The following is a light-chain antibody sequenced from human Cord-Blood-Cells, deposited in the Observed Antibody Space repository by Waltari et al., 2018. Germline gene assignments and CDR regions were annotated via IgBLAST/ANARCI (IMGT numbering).Light chain of an antibody. CDR3: NSRDSSGNHLV. V-gene: IGLV3-19*01. CDR2: GKN. J-gene: IGLJ2*01. CDR1: SLRSYY. Sequence: SSEPTQDPAVSVALGQTVRITCQGDSLRSYYASWYQQKPGQAPVLVIYGKNNRPSGITDRFSGSSSGNTASLTITGAQAEDEADYYCNSRDSSGNHLVFGGGTKLTVL.